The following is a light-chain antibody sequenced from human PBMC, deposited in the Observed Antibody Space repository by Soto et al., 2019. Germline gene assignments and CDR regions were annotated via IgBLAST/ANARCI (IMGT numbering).Light chain of an antibody. CDR3: HQYRSSLT. CDR2: GAS. Sequence: EIVLTQSPGTLSLSPGERATLSCRASQSVSSSYLAWYQQKPGQAPRLLIYGASSRATGIPDRFSGSGSGTDLTLTISRLEPEDFAAYYCHQYRSSLTFGTWTKVDIK. V-gene: IGKV3-20*01. J-gene: IGKJ4*01. CDR1: QSVSSSY.